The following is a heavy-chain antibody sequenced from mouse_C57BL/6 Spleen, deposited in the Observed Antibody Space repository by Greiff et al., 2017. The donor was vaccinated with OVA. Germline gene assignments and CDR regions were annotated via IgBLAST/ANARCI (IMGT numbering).Heavy chain of an antibody. Sequence: EVQVVESGGGLVQPGGSLSLSCAASGFTFTDYYMSWVRPPPGKALEWLGFIRNKANGYTTEYSASVTGRFTISSDNYPSILYLQMNALRAEYIATYYCASHIPSTAWVAYWGQGTLVTVSA. V-gene: IGHV7-3*01. CDR3: ASHIPSTAWVAY. J-gene: IGHJ3*01. CDR1: GFTFTDYY. D-gene: IGHD5-1*01. CDR2: IRNKANGYTT.